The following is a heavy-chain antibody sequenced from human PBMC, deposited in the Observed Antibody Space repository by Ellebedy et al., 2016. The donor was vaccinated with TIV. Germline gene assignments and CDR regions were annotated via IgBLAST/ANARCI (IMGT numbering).Heavy chain of an antibody. J-gene: IGHJ5*02. CDR2: MNSDTGNT. V-gene: IGHV1-8*01. D-gene: IGHD1-1*01. CDR3: ARVRRMNWFDP. CDR1: GYTFTTFD. Sequence: ASVKVSCRASGYTFTTFDVIWVRQATGQGLEWMGWMNSDTGNTGYAHKFQGRITLARNTSISTAYMELTSLRSEDTALYYCARVRRMNWFDPWGQGTLVTVSS.